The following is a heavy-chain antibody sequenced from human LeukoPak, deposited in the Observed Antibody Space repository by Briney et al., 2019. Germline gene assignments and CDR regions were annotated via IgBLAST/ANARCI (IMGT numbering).Heavy chain of an antibody. CDR3: ARKFGYCSSTSCYLYYMDV. V-gene: IGHV4-34*01. CDR1: GGSFSGYY. J-gene: IGHJ6*03. Sequence: SETLSLTCAVYGGSFSGYYWSWIRQPPGKGLEWIGEINHSGSTNYNPSLKSRVTISVDTSNNQFSLKLSSVTAADTAVYYCARKFGYCSSTSCYLYYMDVWGKGTTVTVSS. CDR2: INHSGST. D-gene: IGHD2-2*01.